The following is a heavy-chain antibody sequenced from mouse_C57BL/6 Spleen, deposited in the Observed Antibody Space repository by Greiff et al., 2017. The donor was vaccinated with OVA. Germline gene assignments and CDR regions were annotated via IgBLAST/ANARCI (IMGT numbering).Heavy chain of an antibody. V-gene: IGHV5-4*01. J-gene: IGHJ2*01. CDR1: GFTFSSYA. CDR3: ARERVYGSTYYFDY. Sequence: DVKLVESGGGLVKPGGSLKLSCAASGFTFSSYAMSWVRQTPEKRLEWVATISDGGSYTYYPDNVKGRFTISRDNAKNNLYLQMSHLKSEDTAMYYCARERVYGSTYYFDYWGQGTTLTVSS. D-gene: IGHD1-1*01. CDR2: ISDGGSYT.